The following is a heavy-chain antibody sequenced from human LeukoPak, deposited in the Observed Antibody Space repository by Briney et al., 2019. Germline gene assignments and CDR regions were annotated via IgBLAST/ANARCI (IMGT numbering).Heavy chain of an antibody. J-gene: IGHJ4*02. V-gene: IGHV1-8*01. CDR3: ARGGFSKDY. CDR1: GYTFTNFA. Sequence: ASVKGSCKASGYTFTNFAIHWVRQAPGQRLEWMGWMNPNSGNTGYAQKFQGRVTITRNTSISTAYMELSSLRSEDTAVYYCARGGFSKDYWGQGTLVTVSS. CDR2: MNPNSGNT.